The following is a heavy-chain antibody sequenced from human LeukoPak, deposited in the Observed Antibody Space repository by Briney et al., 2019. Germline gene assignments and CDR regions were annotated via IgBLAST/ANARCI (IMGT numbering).Heavy chain of an antibody. Sequence: ASVKVSCKASGYTFTSYGISWVRQAPGQGLEWMGWISAYNGNTNYAQKLQGRVTMTTDTSTSTAYMELRSLRSDDTTVYYCARGSPFSGKKGFELWGQGTMVTVSS. CDR2: ISAYNGNT. CDR3: ARGSPFSGKKGFEL. V-gene: IGHV1-18*01. J-gene: IGHJ3*01. CDR1: GYTFTSYG.